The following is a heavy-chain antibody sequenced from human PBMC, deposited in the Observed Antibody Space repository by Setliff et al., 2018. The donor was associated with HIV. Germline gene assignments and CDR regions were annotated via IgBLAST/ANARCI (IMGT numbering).Heavy chain of an antibody. CDR1: GGSFSGYY. V-gene: IGHV4-34*01. Sequence: SETLSLTCAVYGGSFSGYYWSWIRQPPGKGLEWIGEINHSGSTNYNPSLKSRVTISVDTSRNQFSLKLSSVTAADTAVYYCARLHPIKVWFDPWGQGTLVTVSS. CDR2: INHSGST. J-gene: IGHJ5*02. CDR3: ARLHPIKVWFDP.